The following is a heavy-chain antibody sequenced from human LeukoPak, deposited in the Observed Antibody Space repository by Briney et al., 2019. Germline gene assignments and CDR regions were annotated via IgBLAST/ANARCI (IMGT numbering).Heavy chain of an antibody. CDR1: GFTFSIYA. J-gene: IGHJ4*02. CDR2: ISGNGGGGT. CDR3: AKGSVYGDFDY. V-gene: IGHV3-23*01. D-gene: IGHD4-17*01. Sequence: GGSQTVSCAASGFTFSIYAMSWVRQAPGKGLEWVSAISGNGGGGTYYADSVKGRFTISRDNSKNTLFLQMNSLRAEDTAVYYCAKGSVYGDFDYWGQGTLVIVSS.